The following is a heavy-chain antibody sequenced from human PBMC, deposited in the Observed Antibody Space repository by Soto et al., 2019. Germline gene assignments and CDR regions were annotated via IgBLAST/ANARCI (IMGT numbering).Heavy chain of an antibody. D-gene: IGHD6-13*01. V-gene: IGHV3-13*01. Sequence: GGSLRLSCAASGFTFSSYDMHWVRQATGKGLEWVSAIGTAGDTYYPGSVKGRFTISRENAKNSLYLQMNSLRAEDTAVYYCTAWSRSSWFDYWGQGALVTVSS. J-gene: IGHJ4*02. CDR1: GFTFSSYD. CDR2: IGTAGDT. CDR3: TAWSRSSWFDY.